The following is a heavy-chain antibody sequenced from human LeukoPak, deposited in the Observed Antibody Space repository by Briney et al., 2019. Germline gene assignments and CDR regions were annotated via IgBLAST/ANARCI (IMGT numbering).Heavy chain of an antibody. CDR1: GYTFSSSG. V-gene: IGHV1-18*01. J-gene: IGHJ4*02. CDR2: ISPFNGDT. Sequence: GASVKVSCKPSGYTFSSSGIAWVRQSPGQGLGWVGWISPFNGDTNYAAKVQGRVTLTTETSTGTAYMELTSLGSDDTAIYYCARAVVRGYGYFFDHWGQGTLVTVSS. D-gene: IGHD5-12*01. CDR3: ARAVVRGYGYFFDH.